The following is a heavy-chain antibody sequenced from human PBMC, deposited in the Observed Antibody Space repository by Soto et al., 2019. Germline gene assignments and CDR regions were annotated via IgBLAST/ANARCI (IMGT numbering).Heavy chain of an antibody. Sequence: PSETLSLTCTVSGGSISSGGYYWSWIRQHPGKGLEWIGYIYYSGSTYYNPSLKSRVTISVDTSKNQFSLKLSSVTAADTAVYYCARGHGNPEYYGMDVWGQGTTVTVSS. J-gene: IGHJ6*02. CDR3: ARGHGNPEYYGMDV. CDR2: IYYSGST. V-gene: IGHV4-31*03. D-gene: IGHD1-1*01. CDR1: GGSISSGGYY.